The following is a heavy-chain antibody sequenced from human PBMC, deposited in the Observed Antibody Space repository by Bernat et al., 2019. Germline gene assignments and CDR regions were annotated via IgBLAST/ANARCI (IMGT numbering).Heavy chain of an antibody. CDR1: KYTFTSYT. J-gene: IGHJ4*02. D-gene: IGHD1-7*01. Sequence: QVQLVQSGAEVKKPGASVKLSCKASKYTFTSYTIHWVRQAPGPRLVWMGWINTGNGHTQYSQKFQGRVNITRETSASTAYMELGNLRSVDTAVYYCARKEGVIGKWNYPFFAYWGQGALVSVAS. V-gene: IGHV1-3*04. CDR2: INTGNGHT. CDR3: ARKEGVIGKWNYPFFAY.